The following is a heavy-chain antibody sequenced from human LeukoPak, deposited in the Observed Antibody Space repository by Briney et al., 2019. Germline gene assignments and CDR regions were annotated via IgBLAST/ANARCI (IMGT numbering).Heavy chain of an antibody. CDR3: ARAGSNWNYVY. CDR1: GFTFRGFL. J-gene: IGHJ4*02. CDR2: IKQDGSEK. V-gene: IGHV3-7*03. Sequence: GGSLRLSCAASGFTFRGFLMSWVRQVPGKGLEWVANIKQDGSEKYYADALKGRFTISRDNTKNSLSLQMNSLIVEDTAVYYCARAGSNWNYVYWGQGTLVTVSS. D-gene: IGHD1-7*01.